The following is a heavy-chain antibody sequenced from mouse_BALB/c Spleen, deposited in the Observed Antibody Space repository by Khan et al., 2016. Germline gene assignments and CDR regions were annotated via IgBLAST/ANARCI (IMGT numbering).Heavy chain of an antibody. CDR1: GFNIKDTY. CDR3: ARSPYDYDVGFAY. J-gene: IGHJ3*01. CDR2: IDPANGNT. Sequence: VQLQQSGAELVKPGASVKLSCTASGFNIKDTYMHWVKQRPEQGLEWIGRIDPANGNTKYDPKFQGKATITADTSSNTAYLQLSSLTSEDTAVYYDARSPYDYDVGFAYWGQGTLVTVSA. D-gene: IGHD2-4*01. V-gene: IGHV14-3*02.